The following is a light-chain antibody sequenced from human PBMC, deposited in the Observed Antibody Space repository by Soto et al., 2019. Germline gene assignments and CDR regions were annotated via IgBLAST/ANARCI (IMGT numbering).Light chain of an antibody. V-gene: IGLV1-40*01. Sequence: QSVLTQPPSVSGAPGHRVTISFTGSSSNIGAGYDVHWYQQLPGTAPKLLIYGNSNRPSGVPDRFSGSKSGTSASLAITGLQAEDEADYYCQSYDSSLSAYYVFGTGTKLTVL. CDR1: SSNIGAGYD. CDR3: QSYDSSLSAYYV. CDR2: GNS. J-gene: IGLJ1*01.